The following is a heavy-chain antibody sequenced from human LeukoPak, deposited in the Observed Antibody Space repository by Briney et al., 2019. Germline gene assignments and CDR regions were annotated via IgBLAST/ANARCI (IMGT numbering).Heavy chain of an antibody. CDR1: GFTFSFYG. V-gene: IGHV3-30*02. J-gene: IGHJ4*02. CDR3: AKTSGQVLYSKFDF. D-gene: IGHD2-15*01. CDR2: IQYDGSYK. Sequence: GGSLRLSCATSGFTFSFYGMHWVRQAPGKGLEWVAFIQYDGSYKFYADSVQGRFSISRDNSKNTLFLQMNSLRPEDTAVYYCAKTSGQVLYSKFDFWGQGTLVTVSS.